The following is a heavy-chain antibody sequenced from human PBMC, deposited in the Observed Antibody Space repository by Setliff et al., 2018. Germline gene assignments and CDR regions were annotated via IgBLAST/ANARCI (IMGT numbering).Heavy chain of an antibody. V-gene: IGHV7-4-1*02. CDR2: INTNTGNP. Sequence: ASVKVSCKASGYTFTPYAMGWMRQAPGQGLEWMGWINTNTGNPTYAQGFTGRFVFSLDTSVSTAYLQMNSLRAEDTAVYFCARIFLYGTSWYFDNWGQGTLVTVSS. CDR1: GYTFTPYA. CDR3: ARIFLYGTSWYFDN. J-gene: IGHJ4*02. D-gene: IGHD3-3*01.